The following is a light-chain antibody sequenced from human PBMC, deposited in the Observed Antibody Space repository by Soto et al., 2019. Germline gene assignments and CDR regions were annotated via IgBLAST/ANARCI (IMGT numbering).Light chain of an antibody. Sequence: DIQMTQSPSSLSAYLGDRVTITCWASQGISNYLAWYQQKPGRLPKLLLFGASTLQSGVPARFSGSGSGTLFTLTINGLLPEDVATYYCQKYDRAPFTFGPGTKVDFK. J-gene: IGKJ3*01. CDR1: QGISNY. CDR2: GAS. V-gene: IGKV1-27*01. CDR3: QKYDRAPFT.